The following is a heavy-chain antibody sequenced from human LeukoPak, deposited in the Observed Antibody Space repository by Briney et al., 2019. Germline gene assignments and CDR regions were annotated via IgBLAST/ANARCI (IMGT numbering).Heavy chain of an antibody. J-gene: IGHJ4*02. CDR1: GGSITNDY. D-gene: IGHD3-16*01. CDR3: ATSYDHGSLIGS. CDR2: IHYNGTI. Sequence: PSETLSLTCTVSGGSITNDYWNWIRQSSGKQLEWIGSIHYNGTINYSPSLKSRITISLDTSKNQFSLKLSSVTAADTAMYYSATSYDHGSLIGSWGPGTLVTVSS. V-gene: IGHV4-59*01.